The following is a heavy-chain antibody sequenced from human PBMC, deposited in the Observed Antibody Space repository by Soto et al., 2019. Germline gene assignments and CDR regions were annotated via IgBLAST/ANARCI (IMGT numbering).Heavy chain of an antibody. CDR3: ARDMEQLVAYYYYGLDV. Sequence: GGSLRLSCAASGFSFSNYGMHWVRQAPGKGLEWVAGISYDGSDKYSADSVKGRFSISRDNSKNTLYLQMNSLRVEDTAVYYCARDMEQLVAYYYYGLDVWGQGTTVTVSS. V-gene: IGHV3-33*01. CDR1: GFSFSNYG. J-gene: IGHJ6*02. D-gene: IGHD6-13*01. CDR2: ISYDGSDK.